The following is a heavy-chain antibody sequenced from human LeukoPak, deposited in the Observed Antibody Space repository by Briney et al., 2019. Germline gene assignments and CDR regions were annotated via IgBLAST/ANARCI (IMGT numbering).Heavy chain of an antibody. CDR2: INPSGGST. J-gene: IGHJ5*02. V-gene: IGHV1-46*01. CDR1: GYTFTSYY. Sequence: ASVKVSCKASGYTFTSYYMHWVRQAPGQGLEWMGIINPSGGSTSYSQKFQGRLTMTRDTSTGTVYMEMSSLRSEDTAVYYCASVKGGQNWLDPWGQGTLVTVSS. CDR3: ASVKGGQNWLDP.